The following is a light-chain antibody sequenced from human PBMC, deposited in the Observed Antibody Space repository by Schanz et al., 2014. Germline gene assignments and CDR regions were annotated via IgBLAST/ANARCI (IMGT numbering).Light chain of an antibody. CDR2: EAS. CDR1: QSVSSY. Sequence: EIVLTQSPPTLSLSPGERATLSCRASQSVSSYLAWYQQKPGQAPRLLIYEASNRATGIPARFSGSGSGTDFTLTISSLEPEDFAVYYCHQYINSPFTFGPGTKLDLK. V-gene: IGKV3-11*01. J-gene: IGKJ3*01. CDR3: HQYINSPFT.